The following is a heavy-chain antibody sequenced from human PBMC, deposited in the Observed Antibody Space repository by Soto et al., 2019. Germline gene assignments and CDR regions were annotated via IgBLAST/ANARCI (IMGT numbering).Heavy chain of an antibody. Sequence: GGSLRLSCAASGFTFREAWMSWVRQAPGKGLEWVGRIKSKSDGETTDYAAPVKGRFTISRDDSEKTLHLQMNSLKAEDSAIYYCVTAGPELYYYYYGMDVWGQGTTVTV. D-gene: IGHD1-7*01. V-gene: IGHV3-15*01. CDR2: IKSKSDGETT. CDR1: GFTFREAW. J-gene: IGHJ6*02. CDR3: VTAGPELYYYYYGMDV.